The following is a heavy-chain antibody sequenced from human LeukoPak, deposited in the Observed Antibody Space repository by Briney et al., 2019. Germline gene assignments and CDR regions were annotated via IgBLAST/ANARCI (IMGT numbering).Heavy chain of an antibody. Sequence: GGSLRLSCAASGLTFSSYAVSWVRQAPGKGLVWVSSINTDGRTTRYAASVQGRFTISRDNAKNTLYLQMNSLRVDDTAVYYCARAGASGWYAAGWFDPWGQGTLVTVSS. CDR1: GLTFSSYA. V-gene: IGHV3-74*01. CDR3: ARAGASGWYAAGWFDP. D-gene: IGHD6-19*01. J-gene: IGHJ5*02. CDR2: INTDGRTT.